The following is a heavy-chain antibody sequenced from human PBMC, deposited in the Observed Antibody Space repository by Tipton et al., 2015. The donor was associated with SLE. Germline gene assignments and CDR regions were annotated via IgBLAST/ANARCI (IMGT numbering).Heavy chain of an antibody. CDR1: GYSISSGYY. CDR2: IYHSGST. J-gene: IGHJ4*02. CDR3: ARGPTPGYFDY. V-gene: IGHV4-38-2*02. Sequence: TLSLTCTVSGYSISSGYYWGWIRQPPGKGLEWIGSIYHSGSTYYNPSLKSRVTISVDTSKNQFSLKLSSVTAADTAVYYCARGPTPGYFDYWGQGTLVTVSS.